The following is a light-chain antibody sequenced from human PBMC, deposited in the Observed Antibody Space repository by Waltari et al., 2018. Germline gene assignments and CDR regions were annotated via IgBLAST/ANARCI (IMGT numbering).Light chain of an antibody. CDR2: LGS. CDR1: QSLLHSNGYNY. V-gene: IGKV2-28*01. Sequence: DIVMTQSPLSLPVTPGEPASISCSSSQSLLHSNGYNYLDWYLQKPGQSPQLLIYLGSNRASGVPDRFSGSGSGTDFTLKISRVEAEDVGVYYCMQALQTPWAFGPGTKVDIK. J-gene: IGKJ3*01. CDR3: MQALQTPWA.